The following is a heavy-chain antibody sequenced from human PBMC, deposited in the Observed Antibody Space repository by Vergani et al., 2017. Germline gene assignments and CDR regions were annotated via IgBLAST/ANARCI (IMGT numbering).Heavy chain of an antibody. CDR2: IIPIFGTA. CDR1: GGTFSSYA. D-gene: IGHD2-2*01. J-gene: IGHJ6*02. CDR3: AGTAARSYYYYYYGMDV. Sequence: QVQLVESGAEVKKPGSSVKVSCKASGGTFSSYAIRWVRQAPGQGLEWMGGIIPIFGTANYAQKFQGRVTITADESTSTAYMELSSLRSEDTAVYYCAGTAARSYYYYYYGMDVWGQGTTVTVSS. V-gene: IGHV1-69*01.